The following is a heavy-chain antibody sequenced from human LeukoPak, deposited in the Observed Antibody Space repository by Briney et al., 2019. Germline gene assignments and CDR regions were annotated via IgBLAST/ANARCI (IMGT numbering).Heavy chain of an antibody. CDR2: ISGSGDDT. V-gene: IGHV3-23*01. J-gene: IGHJ3*02. Sequence: QPWGSLRLSCAASGFTFSSYAMSWVRQAPGKGLEWVSAISGSGDDTYYAASVKGRFTISRDNSKNTLHLQMNSLRAEDTALYYCAKSGGTYYYDSSGVYWGPFDIWGQGTMVTVSS. D-gene: IGHD3-22*01. CDR1: GFTFSSYA. CDR3: AKSGGTYYYDSSGVYWGPFDI.